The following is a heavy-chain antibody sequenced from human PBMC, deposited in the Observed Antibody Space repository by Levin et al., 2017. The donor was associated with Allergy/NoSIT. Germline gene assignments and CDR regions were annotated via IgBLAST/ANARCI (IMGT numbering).Heavy chain of an antibody. J-gene: IGHJ6*03. CDR2: IIPILNVA. Sequence: SVKVSCKSSGGSFSSYAISWVRQAPGQGLEWMGRIIPILNVANYAQKFQGRVTITADKSTSTAYMELSSLRSEDTALYYCSRGGGFGELGYMDVWGKGTTVTVSS. D-gene: IGHD3-10*01. CDR3: SRGGGFGELGYMDV. CDR1: GGSFSSYA. V-gene: IGHV1-69*04.